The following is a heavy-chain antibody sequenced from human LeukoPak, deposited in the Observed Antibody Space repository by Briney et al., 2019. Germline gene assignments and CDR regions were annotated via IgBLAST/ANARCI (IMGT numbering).Heavy chain of an antibody. CDR1: GYSISSGYY. J-gene: IGHJ6*02. CDR2: IYHSGST. Sequence: SETLSLTCTVSGYSISSGYYWGWIRQPPGKGLEWIGSIYHSGSTYYNPSLRSRVTISVDTSKNQFSLKLSSVTAADTAVYYCARDSSSYYGMDVWGQGTTVTVSS. CDR3: ARDSSSYYGMDV. V-gene: IGHV4-38-2*02. D-gene: IGHD6-13*01.